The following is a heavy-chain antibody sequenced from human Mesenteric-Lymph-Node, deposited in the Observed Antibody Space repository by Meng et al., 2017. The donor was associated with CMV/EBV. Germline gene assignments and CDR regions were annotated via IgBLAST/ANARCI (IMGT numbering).Heavy chain of an antibody. J-gene: IGHJ4*02. CDR1: GFTFSSYE. Sequence: GESLKISCAASGFTFSSYEMNWVRQAPGKGPEWVSYIGSSGSVKYYADSVEGRFTISRDNAKNSLYLQMDSLRVEDTAVYYCAMSYSGYYFDYWGQGSLVTVSS. CDR2: IGSSGSVK. CDR3: AMSYSGYYFDY. D-gene: IGHD5-12*01. V-gene: IGHV3-48*03.